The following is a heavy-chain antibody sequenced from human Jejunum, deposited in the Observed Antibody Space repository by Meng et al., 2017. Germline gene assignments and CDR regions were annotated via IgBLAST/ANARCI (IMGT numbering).Heavy chain of an antibody. J-gene: IGHJ4*02. CDR2: IYYSGSA. D-gene: IGHD6-13*01. V-gene: IGHV4-31*03. CDR1: GGAFGSGGYY. CDR3: ASSIAAAVGYYFDY. Sequence: QGPLQEAGPELVKPSPTLSLTCTVSGGAFGSGGYYWSWIRQHPGKGLEWIGYIYYSGSAYYNPSLKSRVSISVDTSKNQFSLKLSSVTAADTAVYYCASSIAAAVGYYFDYWGQGTLVTVSS.